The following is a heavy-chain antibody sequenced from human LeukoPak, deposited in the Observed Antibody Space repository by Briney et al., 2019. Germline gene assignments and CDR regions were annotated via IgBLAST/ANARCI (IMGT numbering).Heavy chain of an antibody. Sequence: AASVKVSCKASGGTFSSYAISWVRQAPGQGLEWMGGIIPIFGTANYAQKFQGRVTITTDESTGTAYMELSSLRSEDTAVYYCARDLAYSSSSPAFDIWGQGTMVTVSS. J-gene: IGHJ3*02. D-gene: IGHD6-6*01. V-gene: IGHV1-69*05. CDR3: ARDLAYSSSSPAFDI. CDR2: IIPIFGTA. CDR1: GGTFSSYA.